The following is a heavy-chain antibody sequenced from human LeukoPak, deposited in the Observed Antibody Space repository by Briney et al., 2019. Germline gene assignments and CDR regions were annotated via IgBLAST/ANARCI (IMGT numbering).Heavy chain of an antibody. CDR3: ARDIRGVFDY. J-gene: IGHJ4*02. V-gene: IGHV3-53*01. Sequence: GGSLRLSCAASGFTVSSNYMSWVRQAPGKGLEWVSVIYSGGSTYYADSVKGRFTISRDNSKNTLYLQMNSLRAEDTAVYYCARDIRGVFDYWGQGTLITVSS. D-gene: IGHD1-14*01. CDR2: IYSGGST. CDR1: GFTVSSNY.